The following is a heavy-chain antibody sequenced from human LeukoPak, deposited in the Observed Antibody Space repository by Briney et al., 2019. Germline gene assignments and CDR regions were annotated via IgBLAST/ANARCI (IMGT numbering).Heavy chain of an antibody. J-gene: IGHJ4*02. CDR2: ISSSGSTI. V-gene: IGHV3-11*04. Sequence: GGSLRLSCAASGFTFSDYYMSWIRQAPGKGLEWVSYISSSGSTIYYADSVKGRFTISRDNAKNSLYLQMNSLRAEDTAVYYCAKDQAMTTVSYFDYWGQGTLVTVSS. CDR3: AKDQAMTTVSYFDY. D-gene: IGHD4-11*01. CDR1: GFTFSDYY.